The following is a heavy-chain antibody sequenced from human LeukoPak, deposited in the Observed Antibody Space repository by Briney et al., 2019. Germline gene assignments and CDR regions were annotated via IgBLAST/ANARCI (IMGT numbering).Heavy chain of an antibody. CDR3: ASFFLSPTDRAVAGQNWFDP. CDR1: GFTFSSYS. J-gene: IGHJ5*02. Sequence: GGSLRLSCAASGFTFSSYSMNWVRQAPGKGLEWVSYIGSSSSTIHYAGSVKGRFTISRDNAKNSLYLQMNSLRAEDTAVYYCASFFLSPTDRAVAGQNWFDPWGQGTLVTVSS. CDR2: IGSSSSTI. D-gene: IGHD6-19*01. V-gene: IGHV3-48*01.